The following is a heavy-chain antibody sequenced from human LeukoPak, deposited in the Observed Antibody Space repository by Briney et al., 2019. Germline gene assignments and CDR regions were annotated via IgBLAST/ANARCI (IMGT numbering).Heavy chain of an antibody. V-gene: IGHV1-46*01. D-gene: IGHD3-22*01. Sequence: ASVKVSCKASGYTFTSYFMHWVRHTPGQGLDWMGVINSSGGGTSYAQKFQGTVTMTRDTSTSTVYMELRSLRSEDTAVCYCARASYYYDFSFWGQGTLVTVSS. CDR1: GYTFTSYF. CDR2: INSSGGGT. J-gene: IGHJ4*02. CDR3: ARASYYYDFSF.